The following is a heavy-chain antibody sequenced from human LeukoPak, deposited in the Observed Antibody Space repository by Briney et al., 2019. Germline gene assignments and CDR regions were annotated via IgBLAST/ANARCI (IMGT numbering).Heavy chain of an antibody. Sequence: ASETLSLTCTVSGGSISSYYWSWIRQPAGKGLEWIGRIYTSGSTNYNPSLKSRATMSVDTSKNQFSLKLSSVTAADTAVYYCARDGYYDFWSGSSFYYYGMDVWGQGTTVTVSS. V-gene: IGHV4-4*07. CDR3: ARDGYYDFWSGSSFYYYGMDV. CDR2: IYTSGST. CDR1: GGSISSYY. J-gene: IGHJ6*02. D-gene: IGHD3-3*01.